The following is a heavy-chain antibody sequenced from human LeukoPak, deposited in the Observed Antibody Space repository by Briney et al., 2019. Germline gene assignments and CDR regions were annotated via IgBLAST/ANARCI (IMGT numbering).Heavy chain of an antibody. V-gene: IGHV3-30-3*01. D-gene: IGHD6-19*01. CDR1: GFTFSEYA. J-gene: IGHJ5*02. CDR2: ISYDGRQK. Sequence: PGRSLRLSCAASGFTFSEYAMHWVRQAPGKGLEWVAVISYDGRQKYYGDSVKGRFTISRDNPKNTLYLQMNSLRAEDTAVYYCANLPPGRYSSGWNNWFDPWGQETLVTVSS. CDR3: ANLPPGRYSSGWNNWFDP.